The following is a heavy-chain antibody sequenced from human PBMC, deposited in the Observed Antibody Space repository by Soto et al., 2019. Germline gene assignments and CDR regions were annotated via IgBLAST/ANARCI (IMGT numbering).Heavy chain of an antibody. CDR3: ARSQDIVVVPAAMRRYYYYYMDV. V-gene: IGHV3-21*01. CDR2: ISISSSYI. D-gene: IGHD2-2*01. CDR1: GFTFSSYS. J-gene: IGHJ6*03. Sequence: EVQLVESGGGLVKPGGSLRLSCAASGFTFSSYSINWVRQAPGKGLEWVSSISISSSYIYYADSVKGRCTISRDNAKNSLYLQMNSLRAEDTAVYYCARSQDIVVVPAAMRRYYYYYMDVWGKGTTVTVSS.